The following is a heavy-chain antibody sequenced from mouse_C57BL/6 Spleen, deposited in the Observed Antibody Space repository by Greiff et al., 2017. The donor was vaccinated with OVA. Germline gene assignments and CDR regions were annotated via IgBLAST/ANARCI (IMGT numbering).Heavy chain of an antibody. CDR1: GFTFSDYY. CDR2: ISNGGGST. V-gene: IGHV5-12*01. D-gene: IGHD2-1*01. CDR3: ARRRGNFGEWYFDV. J-gene: IGHJ1*03. Sequence: EVKVVESGGGLVQPGGSLKLSCAASGFTFSDYYMYWVRQTPEKRLEWVASISNGGGSTYYTDTVKGRFTISRDNAKNTLYLQRSRLKSEDTAMYYCARRRGNFGEWYFDVWGTGTTVTVSS.